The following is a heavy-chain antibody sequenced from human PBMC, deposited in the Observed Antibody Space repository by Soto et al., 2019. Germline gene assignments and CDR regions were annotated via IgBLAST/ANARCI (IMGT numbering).Heavy chain of an antibody. Sequence: QVQLQQWGAGLLKPSETLSLTCAVYGGSFSGYYWSWIRQPPGKGLEWIGEINHSGSTNYNPSLKSRVTISVNTSKKQFYLKLSSVTAADTAVYYCARGRPGDVIGILLSYRSSFVGGYYFDYWGQGTLVTVSS. D-gene: IGHD6-6*01. J-gene: IGHJ4*02. CDR3: ARGRPGDVIGILLSYRSSFVGGYYFDY. V-gene: IGHV4-34*01. CDR1: GGSFSGYY. CDR2: INHSGST.